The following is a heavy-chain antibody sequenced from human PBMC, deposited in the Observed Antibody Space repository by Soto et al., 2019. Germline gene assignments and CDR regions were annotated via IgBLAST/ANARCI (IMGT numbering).Heavy chain of an antibody. V-gene: IGHV1-18*01. Sequence: GASVKVSCKASGYTFTSYGSSWVRQAPGQGLEWMGWISAYNGNTNYAQKLQGRVTMTTDTSTSTAYMELRSLRSDDTAVYYCARDTFKSHDYGAIDYWGQGTLVTVSS. CDR3: ARDTFKSHDYGAIDY. J-gene: IGHJ4*02. CDR2: ISAYNGNT. D-gene: IGHD4-17*01. CDR1: GYTFTSYG.